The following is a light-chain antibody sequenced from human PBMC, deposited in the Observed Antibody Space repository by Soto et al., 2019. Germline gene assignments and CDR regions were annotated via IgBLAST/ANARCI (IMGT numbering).Light chain of an antibody. J-gene: IGKJ1*01. CDR2: DAS. CDR1: QSLSSY. Sequence: EIVLTQSPATLSLSPGERATLSCRASQSLSSYLAWYQQKPGQAPRLLIYDASNRATGIPARFSGSGSGTDLTITISSLEPEDFAVYYCQQRSSWPLTFGQGTKVEIK. CDR3: QQRSSWPLT. V-gene: IGKV3-11*01.